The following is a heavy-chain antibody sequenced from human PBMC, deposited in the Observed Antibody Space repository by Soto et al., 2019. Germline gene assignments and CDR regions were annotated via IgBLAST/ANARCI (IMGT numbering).Heavy chain of an antibody. CDR1: GYTFTSYY. D-gene: IGHD3-16*02. V-gene: IGHV1-46*01. Sequence: GASVKVSCKASGYTFTSYYMHWVRQAPGQGLEWMGIINPSGDSTSYAQKFQGRVTMTRDTSTSTVYMELSSLRSEDTAVYYCARSYYDYVWGSYRSAHFDYWGQGTLDTVSS. CDR3: ARSYYDYVWGSYRSAHFDY. CDR2: INPSGDST. J-gene: IGHJ4*02.